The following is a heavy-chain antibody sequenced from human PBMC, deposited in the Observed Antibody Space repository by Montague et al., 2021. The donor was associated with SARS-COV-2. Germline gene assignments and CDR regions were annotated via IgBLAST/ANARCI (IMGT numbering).Heavy chain of an antibody. V-gene: IGHV3-23*03. D-gene: IGHD5-24*01. Sequence: SLILSCAASVFIFSGYAMSLFRQAPGKGLEWVAVFDNDGNNTFYTNSVKGRFTISRDISKNTPYLQMNSLTAEDTAVYYCAKIVFQGGSNVFDNWGQGTLVTVSS. CDR2: FDNDGNNT. CDR1: VFIFSGYA. CDR3: AKIVFQGGSNVFDN. J-gene: IGHJ4*02.